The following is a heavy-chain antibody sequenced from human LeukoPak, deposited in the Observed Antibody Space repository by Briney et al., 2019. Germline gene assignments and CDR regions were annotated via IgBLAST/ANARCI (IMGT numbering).Heavy chain of an antibody. D-gene: IGHD3-10*01. CDR2: ISGSGGAT. Sequence: PGGTLRLSCAASGFAFNTYGMSWVRKAPGKGLEWVSGISGSGGATYYADSVKGRFTVSRDDPHNTLYLQMNSVRAEDTAVYFCARGGVDHYGSGTYYLMYYFDHWGQGALVTVSS. V-gene: IGHV3-23*01. CDR1: GFAFNTYG. CDR3: ARGGVDHYGSGTYYLMYYFDH. J-gene: IGHJ4*02.